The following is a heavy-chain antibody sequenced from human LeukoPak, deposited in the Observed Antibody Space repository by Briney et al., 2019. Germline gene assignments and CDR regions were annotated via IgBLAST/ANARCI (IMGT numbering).Heavy chain of an antibody. D-gene: IGHD5-18*01. Sequence: SVKVSCKASGGTFSSYAISWVRQAPGQGLEWMGRIIPIFGTANYAQKFQGRVTITTDESTSTAYMELSSLRSEDTAVYYCARGSDFRGYSYGYGENAFDIWGQGTMVTVSS. V-gene: IGHV1-69*05. J-gene: IGHJ3*02. CDR2: IIPIFGTA. CDR3: ARGSDFRGYSYGYGENAFDI. CDR1: GGTFSSYA.